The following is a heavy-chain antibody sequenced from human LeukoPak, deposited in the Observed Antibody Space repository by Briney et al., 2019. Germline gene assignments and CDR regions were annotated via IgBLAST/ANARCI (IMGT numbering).Heavy chain of an antibody. Sequence: GGSLRLSCAASGFNFSSQWMSWVRQAPGKGLEWVANVNQGGTQKYYVDSVKGRFTISRDNAKNSLYLQMKSLRAEDTAVYYCASMRGGYEGYFDYWGQGTLVTVSS. J-gene: IGHJ4*02. CDR3: ASMRGGYEGYFDY. V-gene: IGHV3-7*01. CDR1: GFNFSSQW. D-gene: IGHD3-16*01. CDR2: VNQGGTQK.